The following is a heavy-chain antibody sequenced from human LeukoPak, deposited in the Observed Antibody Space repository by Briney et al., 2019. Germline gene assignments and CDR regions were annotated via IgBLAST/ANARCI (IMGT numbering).Heavy chain of an antibody. D-gene: IGHD6-19*01. CDR1: GFTFTSYR. CDR3: AKDLGSGWPSDAFDI. V-gene: IGHV3-48*01. CDR2: ISTSSSSI. Sequence: PGGSLRLSCAASGFTFTSYRMNWVRQAPGKGLEWVSYISTSSSSIYYADSVKGRFTISRDNSKNTLYLQMNSLRAEDTAVYYCAKDLGSGWPSDAFDIWGQGTMVTVSS. J-gene: IGHJ3*02.